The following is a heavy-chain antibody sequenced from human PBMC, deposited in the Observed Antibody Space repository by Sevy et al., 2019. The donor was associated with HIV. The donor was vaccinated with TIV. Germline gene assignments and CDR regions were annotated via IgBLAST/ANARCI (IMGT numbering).Heavy chain of an antibody. Sequence: ASVKVSCKASGYTFTGYYMHCVRQAPGQGLEWMGRINPNSGGTNYAQKFQGRVTMTRDTSISTAYMELSRLRSDDTAVYYCARDKGYMVRGVITYGMDVWGQGTTVTVSS. D-gene: IGHD3-10*01. CDR2: INPNSGGT. V-gene: IGHV1-2*06. CDR1: GYTFTGYY. CDR3: ARDKGYMVRGVITYGMDV. J-gene: IGHJ6*02.